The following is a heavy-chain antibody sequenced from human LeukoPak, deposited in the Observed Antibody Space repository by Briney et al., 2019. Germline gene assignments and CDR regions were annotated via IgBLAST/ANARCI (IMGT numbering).Heavy chain of an antibody. CDR1: GYSFTSYW. D-gene: IGHD3-3*01. V-gene: IGHV5-51*01. J-gene: IGHJ6*03. CDR3: ARHGPSYYDFWSGYYPYYYYMDV. CDR2: IYPGDSDT. Sequence: GESLKISCKGSGYSFTSYWIGWVRQMPGKGLEWMGIIYPGDSDTRYSPSFQGQVTISADKSISTAYLQWSSLKASDTAMYYCARHGPSYYDFWSGYYPYYYYMDVWGKGTTVTVSS.